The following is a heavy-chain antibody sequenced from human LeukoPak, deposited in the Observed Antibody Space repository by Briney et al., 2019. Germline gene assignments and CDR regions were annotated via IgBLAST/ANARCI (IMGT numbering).Heavy chain of an antibody. CDR1: GFTFSSYA. J-gene: IGHJ4*02. V-gene: IGHV3-23*01. Sequence: GGSLRLSCAASGFTFSSYAMSWARQAPGKGLEWVSAISGSGGSTYYADSVKGRFTISRDNSKNTLDLQMDSLKAEDTAIYYCAKESEVAGTIYLDYWGQGTLVTVSS. CDR3: AKESEVAGTIYLDY. CDR2: ISGSGGST. D-gene: IGHD6-19*01.